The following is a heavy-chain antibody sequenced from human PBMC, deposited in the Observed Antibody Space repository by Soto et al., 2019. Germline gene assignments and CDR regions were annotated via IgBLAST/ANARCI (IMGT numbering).Heavy chain of an antibody. J-gene: IGHJ3*02. D-gene: IGHD6-19*01. V-gene: IGHV1-69*13. Sequence: SVKVSCKASGGTFSSYAISWVRQAPGQGLEWMGGIIPIFGTANYAQKFQGRVTITADESTSTAYMELSSLRSEDTAVYYCARSSGYSSGWYESDAFDIWGQGTMVTVS. CDR2: IIPIFGTA. CDR1: GGTFSSYA. CDR3: ARSSGYSSGWYESDAFDI.